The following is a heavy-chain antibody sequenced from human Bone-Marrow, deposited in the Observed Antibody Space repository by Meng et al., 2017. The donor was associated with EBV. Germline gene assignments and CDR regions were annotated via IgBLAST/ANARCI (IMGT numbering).Heavy chain of an antibody. Sequence: VQLVLAGSGVKKPGVSVKVSCKASGGTFSSYAISWVRQAPGQGLEWMGGIIPIFGTANYAQKFQGRVTITADKSTSTAYMELSSLRSEDTAVYYCARDGSVEIASIWGQGTLVPSPQ. CDR2: IIPIFGTA. J-gene: IGHJ4*02. CDR1: GGTFSSYA. V-gene: IGHV1-69*06. CDR3: ARDGSVEIASI. D-gene: IGHD5-24*01.